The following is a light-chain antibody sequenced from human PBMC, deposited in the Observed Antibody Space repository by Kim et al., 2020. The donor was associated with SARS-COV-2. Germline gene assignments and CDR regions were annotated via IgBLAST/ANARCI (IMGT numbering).Light chain of an antibody. CDR1: TGPVTSGHF. CDR3: WLSHSGVRV. CDR2: DST. J-gene: IGLJ3*02. V-gene: IGLV7-46*01. Sequence: QAVVTQEPSLTMSPGGTVTLTCGSSTGPVTSGHFPYWFQQKPGHGPKTLIYDSTSKHSWTPARFAGSRLGGKAALTLSGAQPEDEADYYCWLSHSGVRVFGGGTQLTVL.